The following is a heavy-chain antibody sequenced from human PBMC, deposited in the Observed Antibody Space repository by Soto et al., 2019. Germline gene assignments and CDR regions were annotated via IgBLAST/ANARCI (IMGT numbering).Heavy chain of an antibody. J-gene: IGHJ5*02. D-gene: IGHD3-22*01. Sequence: SETLSLTCAVYGGSFSGYYWSWIRQPPGKGLEWIGEINHSGSTKYNPSLKSRVTISVDTSKNQFSLKLSSVTAADAALYYCARDFFDSSDYTTNWFDPWGQGTLVTV. CDR3: ARDFFDSSDYTTNWFDP. V-gene: IGHV4-34*01. CDR1: GGSFSGYY. CDR2: INHSGST.